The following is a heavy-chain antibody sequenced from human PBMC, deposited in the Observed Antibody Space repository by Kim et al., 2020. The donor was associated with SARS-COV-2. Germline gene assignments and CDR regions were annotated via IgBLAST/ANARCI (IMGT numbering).Heavy chain of an antibody. J-gene: IGHJ4*02. V-gene: IGHV1-18*01. CDR1: GYTFTSYG. Sequence: ASVKVSCKASGYTFTSYGISWVRQAPGQGLEWMGWISAYNGNTNYAQKLQGRVTMTTDTSTSTAYRELRSLRSDDTAVYYVARPSGSYDSDFDYWCQGTLVTGSS. CDR3: ARPSGSYDSDFDY. CDR2: ISAYNGNT. D-gene: IGHD3-10*01.